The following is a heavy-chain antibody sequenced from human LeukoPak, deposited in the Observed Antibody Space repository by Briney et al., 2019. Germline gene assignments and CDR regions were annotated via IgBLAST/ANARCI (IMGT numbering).Heavy chain of an antibody. CDR1: GYTFTCYY. V-gene: IGHV1-2*02. J-gene: IGHJ5*02. CDR3: AREGDYESDWFDP. D-gene: IGHD4-17*01. CDR2: INPNSGDT. Sequence: ASVKVSCKASGYTFTCYYLHWVRQAPGQGLEWMGWINPNSGDTNYAQKFQGRVTVTRDTSINTAYMELSRLRYDDTAVYYCAREGDYESDWFDPWGQGTLVTVSS.